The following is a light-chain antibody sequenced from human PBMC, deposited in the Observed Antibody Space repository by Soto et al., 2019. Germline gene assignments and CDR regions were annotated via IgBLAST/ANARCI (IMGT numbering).Light chain of an antibody. CDR3: SSYIPRITDWA. CDR1: SSDVGGYNY. V-gene: IGLV2-14*01. CDR2: EVS. J-gene: IGLJ3*02. Sequence: QSVLTQPASVSGSPGQSITISCTGTSSDVGGYNYVSWYQQHPGKAPKLMIYEVSNRPSGVSNRFSGSKSGNTASLTISGLQAEDEADYYCSSYIPRITDWAFGGGTKLTVL.